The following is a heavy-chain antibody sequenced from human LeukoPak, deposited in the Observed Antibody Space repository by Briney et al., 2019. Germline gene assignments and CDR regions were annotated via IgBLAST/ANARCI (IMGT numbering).Heavy chain of an antibody. CDR2: INPNSGGT. CDR3: ARLNPYYDFWSGYNSYYYGMDV. D-gene: IGHD3-3*01. J-gene: IGHJ6*02. CDR1: GYTFTGYY. V-gene: IGHV1-2*02. Sequence: ASVKVSCKASGYTFTGYYMHWVRQAPGQGLERMGWINPNSGGTNYAQKFQGRVTMTRDTSISTAYMELSRLRSDDTAVYYCARLNPYYDFWSGYNSYYYGMDVWGQGTTVTVSS.